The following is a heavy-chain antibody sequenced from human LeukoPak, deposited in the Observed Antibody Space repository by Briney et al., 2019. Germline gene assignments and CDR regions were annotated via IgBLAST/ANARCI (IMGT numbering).Heavy chain of an antibody. CDR3: ARLSPSSGCEDY. V-gene: IGHV4-59*01. Sequence: SETLSLTCTVSGDSIISYYWSWIRQPPGKGLEWIGYIYYSGSTKYNPSLGSRVTISVDTSKNQFSLKLTSVNAADTAMYYCARLSPSSGCEDYWGQGTLVTVSS. CDR1: GDSIISYY. J-gene: IGHJ4*02. D-gene: IGHD3-10*01. CDR2: IYYSGST.